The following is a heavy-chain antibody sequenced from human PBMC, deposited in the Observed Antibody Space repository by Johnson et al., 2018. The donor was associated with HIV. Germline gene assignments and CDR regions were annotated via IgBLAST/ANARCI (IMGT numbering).Heavy chain of an antibody. V-gene: IGHV3-30*02. J-gene: IGHJ3*02. CDR2: IWYDGSNK. D-gene: IGHD1-7*01. Sequence: VQLVESGGGLVQPGGSLRLSCAASGFTVSSNYMSLVRQAPGKGLEWVAVIWYDGSNKYYADSVKGRFTISRDNSKNTLYLQMKSLRAEDTAVYYCAKGRSGTTASIDAFDIWGQGTVVTVSS. CDR3: AKGRSGTTASIDAFDI. CDR1: GFTVSSNY.